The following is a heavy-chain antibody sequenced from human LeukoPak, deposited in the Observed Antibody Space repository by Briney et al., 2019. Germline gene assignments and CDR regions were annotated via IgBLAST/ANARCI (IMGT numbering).Heavy chain of an antibody. CDR2: INHSGST. D-gene: IGHD2-15*01. Sequence: SETLSLTCAVYGGSFSGYYWSWIRQPPGKGLEWIGEINHSGSTNHNPSLKSRVTIPVDTSKNQFSLKLSSVTAADTAVYYCARGRDRGVVVVAAMSGMDVWGQGTTVTVSS. CDR3: ARGRDRGVVVVAAMSGMDV. CDR1: GGSFSGYY. V-gene: IGHV4-34*01. J-gene: IGHJ6*02.